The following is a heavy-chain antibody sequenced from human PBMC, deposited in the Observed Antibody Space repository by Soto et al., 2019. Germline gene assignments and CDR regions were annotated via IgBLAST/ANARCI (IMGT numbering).Heavy chain of an antibody. CDR3: ATEPGKYCSGGTCFQTVGYYYYGMDV. V-gene: IGHV3-23*01. CDR2: ISASGSST. J-gene: IGHJ6*02. Sequence: EVQLLESGGGLVQPGGSLRLSCAASGFTLSSYAMSWVRQAPGKGLEWVSAISASGSSTNYADSVKGRFTISRNNSKHTLYLQMNSLRAEDTAVYYCATEPGKYCSGGTCFQTVGYYYYGMDVWGQGTTVTVSS. D-gene: IGHD2-15*01. CDR1: GFTLSSYA.